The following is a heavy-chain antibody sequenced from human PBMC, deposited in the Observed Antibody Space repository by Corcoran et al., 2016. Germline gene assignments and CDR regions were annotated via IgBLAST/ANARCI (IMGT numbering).Heavy chain of an antibody. CDR3: SRDGRSGGGWFDS. CDR1: GYTFTGYL. CDR2: INPNSGGT. V-gene: IGHV1-2*04. J-gene: IGHJ5*01. D-gene: IGHD6-19*01. Sequence: QVQLVQSGAEVKKPGASVKVSCKASGYTFTGYLMHWVRQAPGQGLEWMGWINPNSGGTNYAQKFQGWVTITRDTSISTAYMELNRLRSDATAGYYCSRDGRSGGGWFDSWGQGTLVTVAS.